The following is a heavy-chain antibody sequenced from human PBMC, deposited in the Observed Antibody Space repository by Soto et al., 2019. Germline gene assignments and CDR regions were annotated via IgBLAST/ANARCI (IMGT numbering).Heavy chain of an antibody. V-gene: IGHV5-51*01. D-gene: IGHD2-21*01. CDR3: ARTDGYEIEY. CDR1: GYSFVSYW. J-gene: IGHJ4*02. CDR2: IYPGDSDT. Sequence: XESLKISCQGSGYSFVSYWIAWVRQMPGKGLEWMGSIYPGDSDTTNSPSFQGQVTMSVEKSITTVYLQWSSLKASDTAMYYCARTDGYEIEYWGQGNLVTVSS.